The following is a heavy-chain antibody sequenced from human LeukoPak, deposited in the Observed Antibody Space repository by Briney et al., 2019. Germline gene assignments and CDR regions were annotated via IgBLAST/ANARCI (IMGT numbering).Heavy chain of an antibody. D-gene: IGHD2-15*01. J-gene: IGHJ3*02. CDR3: AEKRSRYCSGGSCYSLGAFDI. V-gene: IGHV3-9*01. CDR1: VFTFDDYA. CDR2: ISWISGSI. Sequence: GGSLRLSCAASVFTFDDYAMHWVRQAPGNGVEWVSGISWISGSIGYADSVRGRFTISRDNAKNSLYLQMNSLRAEDTALYYCAEKRSRYCSGGSCYSLGAFDIWGQGTMVTVSS.